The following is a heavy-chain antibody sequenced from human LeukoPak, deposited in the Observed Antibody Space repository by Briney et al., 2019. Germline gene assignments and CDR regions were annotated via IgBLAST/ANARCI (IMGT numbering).Heavy chain of an antibody. J-gene: IGHJ4*02. CDR3: TTRGYSGYELVYY. D-gene: IGHD5-12*01. CDR2: IKSKTDGCTT. V-gene: IGHV3-15*01. CDR1: GFTFSSAW. Sequence: RPGGSLRLSCAASGFTFSSAWMSWVRQAPGKGLEWVGRIKSKTDGCTTDYAAPVKGRFTISRDDSKNTVYLQMNSLKTEDTAVYPCTTRGYSGYELVYYWGQGTLVTVSS.